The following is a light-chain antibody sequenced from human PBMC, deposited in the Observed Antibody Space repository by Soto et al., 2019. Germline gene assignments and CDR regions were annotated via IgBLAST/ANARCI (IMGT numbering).Light chain of an antibody. CDR3: SSYTSSSTRV. Sequence: QSALTQPASVSGSPGQSITISCTGTSSEVGGYNYVSWYQQHPGKAPKLMIYEVSNRPSGVSNRFSGSKSGNTAPLTISGLQAEDEADYYCSSYTSSSTRVFGGGTKVTVL. V-gene: IGLV2-14*01. J-gene: IGLJ3*02. CDR1: SSEVGGYNY. CDR2: EVS.